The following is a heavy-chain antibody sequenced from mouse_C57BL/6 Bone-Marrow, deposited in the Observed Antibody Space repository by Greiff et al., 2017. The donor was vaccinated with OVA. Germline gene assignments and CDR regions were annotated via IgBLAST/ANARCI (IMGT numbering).Heavy chain of an antibody. CDR2: IDPSDSYT. Sequence: QVQLQQPGAELVMPGASVKLSCKASGYTFTSYWMHWVKQRPGQGLEWIGEIDPSDSYTNYNQKFKGKSTLTVDKSSSTAYMQLSSLTAEDSAVYYCASPPTTVAATDYWGQCTTLTVSS. V-gene: IGHV1-69*01. CDR1: GYTFTSYW. J-gene: IGHJ2*01. CDR3: ASPPTTVAATDY. D-gene: IGHD1-1*01.